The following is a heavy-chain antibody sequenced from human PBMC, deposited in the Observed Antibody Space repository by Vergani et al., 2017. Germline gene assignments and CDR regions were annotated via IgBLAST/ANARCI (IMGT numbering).Heavy chain of an antibody. V-gene: IGHV3-21*05. Sequence: EVQLVESGGGLVKPGGSLRLSCAASGFTFSSYSMNWVRQAPGKGLEWVSNISSSSSYIYYADSVKGRFTISRDNAKNSLYLQMNSLRAEDTAVYYCARDRTPLTDFWSGEGAFDIWGQGTMVTVSS. CDR3: ARDRTPLTDFWSGEGAFDI. J-gene: IGHJ3*02. CDR1: GFTFSSYS. CDR2: ISSSSSYI. D-gene: IGHD3-3*01.